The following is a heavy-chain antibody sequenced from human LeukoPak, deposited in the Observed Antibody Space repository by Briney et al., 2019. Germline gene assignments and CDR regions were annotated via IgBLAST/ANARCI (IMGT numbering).Heavy chain of an antibody. CDR1: GGSISSYY. J-gene: IGHJ4*02. D-gene: IGHD3-22*01. V-gene: IGHV3-23*01. Sequence: ETLSLTCTVSGGSISSYYWSWIRQPAGKGLEWVSAISGSGGSTYYADSVKGRFTISRDNSKNTLYLQMNSLRAEDTAVYYCAKDLNYYDSSGYYYDYWGQGTLVTVSS. CDR2: ISGSGGST. CDR3: AKDLNYYDSSGYYYDY.